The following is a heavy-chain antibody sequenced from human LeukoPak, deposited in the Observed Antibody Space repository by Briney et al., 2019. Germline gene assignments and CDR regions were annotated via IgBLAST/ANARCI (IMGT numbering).Heavy chain of an antibody. Sequence: PGGSLTLSCAASRFTFSDAWMSWVRQAPGKGLEWVSYISSSGNIITYADSVKGRFTISRDNAKNSLYLQMNSLRADDTAVYYCARESTGSTDGSNYYYYGADVWGQGTTVTVSS. V-gene: IGHV3-11*01. CDR1: RFTFSDAW. CDR3: ARESTGSTDGSNYYYYGADV. J-gene: IGHJ6*02. CDR2: ISSSGNII. D-gene: IGHD1/OR15-1a*01.